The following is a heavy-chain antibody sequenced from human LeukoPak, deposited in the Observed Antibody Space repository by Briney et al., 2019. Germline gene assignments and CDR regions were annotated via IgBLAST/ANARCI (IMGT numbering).Heavy chain of an antibody. V-gene: IGHV4-61*02. Sequence: SETLSLTCTVSGGSISSDSYYWSWIRQPAGKGLEWIGRIYTSGSTNYNPSLKSRVTISIDTSKNQFSLKLNSVTAADTAVYYCARGTYSGNYIYWYFDLWGRGTLVTVSS. D-gene: IGHD1-26*01. CDR2: IYTSGST. CDR1: GGSISSDSYY. J-gene: IGHJ2*01. CDR3: ARGTYSGNYIYWYFDL.